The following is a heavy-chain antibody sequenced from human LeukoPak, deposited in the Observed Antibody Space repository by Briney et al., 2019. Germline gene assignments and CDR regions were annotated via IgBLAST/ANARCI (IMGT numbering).Heavy chain of an antibody. Sequence: ASVKVSCKASGYTFTSYGISWVRQAPGQGLEWMGWISAYNGNTNYAQKLQGRVTMTTDTSTSTAYMELRSLRSDDTAVYYCARHSLTIIAVVIIAPINYYYYYGMDVWDLGTTANVSS. J-gene: IGHJ6*02. V-gene: IGHV1-18*01. CDR3: ARHSLTIIAVVIIAPINYYYYYGMDV. CDR1: GYTFTSYG. CDR2: ISAYNGNT. D-gene: IGHD3-3*01.